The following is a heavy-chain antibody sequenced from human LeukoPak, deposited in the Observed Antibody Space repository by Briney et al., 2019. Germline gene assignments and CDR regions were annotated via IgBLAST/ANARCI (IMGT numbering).Heavy chain of an antibody. J-gene: IGHJ3*02. CDR1: GGTFSSYA. CDR3: ARVSRYCSSTSCYIMFYAFDI. D-gene: IGHD2-2*02. CDR2: IIPIFGTA. V-gene: IGHV1-69*05. Sequence: GASVKVSCKASGGTFSSYAISWVRQAPGQGLEWMGGIIPIFGTANYAQKFQGRVTITTDESTSTAYMELSSLRSEDTAVYYCARVSRYCSSTSCYIMFYAFDIWGQGTMVTVSS.